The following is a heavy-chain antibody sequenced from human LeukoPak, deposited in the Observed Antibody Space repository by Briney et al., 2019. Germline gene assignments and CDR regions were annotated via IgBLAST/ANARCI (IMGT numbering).Heavy chain of an antibody. CDR2: IIPIFGTA. V-gene: IGHV1-69*13. CDR3: ARGEGGYSYGYLDY. Sequence: SVKVSCTASGGTFSSYAISWVRQAPGQGLEWMGGIIPIFGTANYAQKFQGRVTITADESTSTAYMELSSLRSEDTAVYYCARGEGGYSYGYLDYWGQGTLVTVSS. D-gene: IGHD5-18*01. J-gene: IGHJ4*02. CDR1: GGTFSSYA.